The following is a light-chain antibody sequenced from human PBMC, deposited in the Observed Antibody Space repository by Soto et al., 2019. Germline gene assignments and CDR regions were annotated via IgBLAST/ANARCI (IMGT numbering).Light chain of an antibody. CDR2: DAS. V-gene: IGKV3-11*01. Sequence: EIVLTQSPATLSLSPGERATLSCRASQRISSFLAWYQQKPGQAPRLLIYDASSRATGIAARFSGSGSETDFTLTINSVEPEDFAVYYCQQHSTRPYTFCQGTKLEMK. CDR3: QQHSTRPYT. J-gene: IGKJ2*01. CDR1: QRISSF.